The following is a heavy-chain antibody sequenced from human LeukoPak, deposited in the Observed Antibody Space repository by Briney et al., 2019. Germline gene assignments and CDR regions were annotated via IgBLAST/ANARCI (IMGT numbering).Heavy chain of an antibody. J-gene: IGHJ4*02. V-gene: IGHV1-8*02. CDR2: MNPNSGNT. Sequence: ASVKVSCKASGYTFTSYDINWVRQATGQGREWMGWMNPNSGNTGYAQKFQGRVTMTGDRSISTAYMELSRLRSDDTAVYYCARERTPGSGYGVDYWGQGTVVTVSS. D-gene: IGHD6-25*01. CDR3: ARERTPGSGYGVDY. CDR1: GYTFTSYD.